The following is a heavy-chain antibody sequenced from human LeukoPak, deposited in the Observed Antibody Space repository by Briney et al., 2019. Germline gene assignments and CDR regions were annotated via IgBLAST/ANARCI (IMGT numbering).Heavy chain of an antibody. D-gene: IGHD6-19*01. Sequence: RGSLRLSCAASGFTFSSYGMHWVRQAPGKGLEWVAVIWYDGSNKYYADSVKGRFTISRDNSKNTLYLQMNSLRAEDTAVYYCARDLYSSGWYGGGYWGQGTLVTVSS. V-gene: IGHV3-33*01. CDR1: GFTFSSYG. CDR3: ARDLYSSGWYGGGY. J-gene: IGHJ4*02. CDR2: IWYDGSNK.